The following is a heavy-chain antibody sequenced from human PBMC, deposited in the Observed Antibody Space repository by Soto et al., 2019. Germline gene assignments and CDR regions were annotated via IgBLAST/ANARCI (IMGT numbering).Heavy chain of an antibody. Sequence: QVQLGQSGAEVKKPGSSVKVSCKASGGTFGSYAISWVRQAPGQGLEWMGGIIPIPGTANYEQNFQGRVTIAADESTSTAYMELSSLRSEDTAVYYCARSQGSSTSLEIYYYYYYGMDVWGQGTTVTVSS. CDR2: IIPIPGTA. CDR1: GGTFGSYA. CDR3: ARSQGSSTSLEIYYYYYYGMDV. D-gene: IGHD2-2*01. J-gene: IGHJ6*02. V-gene: IGHV1-69*01.